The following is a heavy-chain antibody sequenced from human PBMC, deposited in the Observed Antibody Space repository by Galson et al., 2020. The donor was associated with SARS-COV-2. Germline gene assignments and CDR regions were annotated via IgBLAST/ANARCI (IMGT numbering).Heavy chain of an antibody. CDR3: ARRPDHFDSSGVIGYAFDI. Sequence: GSLRLSCTVSGGSVSTGGYYWSWIRQPPGKGLEWIGYIYNSGSTNNNPSLKSRVTISVDTSKNQFSLRLRSVTAADTAVYYCARRPDHFDSSGVIGYAFDIWGQGTMVTVSS. CDR1: GGSVSTGGYY. J-gene: IGHJ3*02. CDR2: IYNSGST. D-gene: IGHD3-22*01. V-gene: IGHV4-61*08.